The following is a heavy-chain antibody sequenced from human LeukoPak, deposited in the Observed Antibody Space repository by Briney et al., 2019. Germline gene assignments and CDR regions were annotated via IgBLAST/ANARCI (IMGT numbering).Heavy chain of an antibody. V-gene: IGHV3-74*01. CDR2: INNDGSTT. Sequence: GGSLRLSCAASGFTFSNAWMSWVRQAPGMGLVWVSRINNDGSTTSYADSVKGRFTVSRDNAKNTLSLQMNSLRAEDTAVYYCVRRYYDSSGHRFDYWGQGTLVTVSS. D-gene: IGHD3-22*01. J-gene: IGHJ4*02. CDR3: VRRYYDSSGHRFDY. CDR1: GFTFSNAW.